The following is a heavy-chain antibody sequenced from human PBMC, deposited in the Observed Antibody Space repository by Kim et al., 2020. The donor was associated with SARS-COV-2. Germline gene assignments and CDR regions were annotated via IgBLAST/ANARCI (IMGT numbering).Heavy chain of an antibody. CDR1: GFTFNNFG. J-gene: IGHJ3*01. CDR2: ISYEGSKK. V-gene: IGHV3-30*18. D-gene: IGHD3-10*01. Sequence: GGSLRLSCAASGFTFNNFGMHWVRQAPGKGLEWVAVISYEGSKKHYADSVNGRFTISRDSFKNTMSLQMSGLTAENTAVYDCANANVFLWFGKFHDDAFELGGQRTRVTVS. CDR3: ANANVFLWFGKFHDDAFEL.